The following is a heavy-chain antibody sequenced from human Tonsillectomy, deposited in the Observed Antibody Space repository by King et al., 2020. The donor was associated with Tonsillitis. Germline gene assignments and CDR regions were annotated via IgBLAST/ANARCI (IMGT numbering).Heavy chain of an antibody. CDR2: ISGSGGST. CDR1: GFTFSSYA. J-gene: IGHJ4*02. CDR3: AKDRFDITIFGVADYYFDY. D-gene: IGHD3-3*01. V-gene: IGHV3-23*04. Sequence: VQLVESGGGLVQPGGSLRLSCAASGFTFSSYAMDWVRQAPGKGLEWVSAISGSGGSTYYADSVKGRFTISRDNSKNTLYLQMNSLRAEDTAVYYCAKDRFDITIFGVADYYFDYWGQGTLVTVSS.